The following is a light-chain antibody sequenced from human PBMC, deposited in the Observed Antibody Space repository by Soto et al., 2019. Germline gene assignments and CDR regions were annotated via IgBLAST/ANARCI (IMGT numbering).Light chain of an antibody. Sequence: DIQMTQSPSTLSASVRERVTITCRASQSISSWLAWYQQKPGKAPKLLIYTASSLESGVPSRFSGSGSGTEFTLTISSLQPDDFATYYCQQYRSYSGTFGQGTKVEIK. J-gene: IGKJ1*01. CDR3: QQYRSYSGT. CDR2: TAS. CDR1: QSISSW. V-gene: IGKV1-5*03.